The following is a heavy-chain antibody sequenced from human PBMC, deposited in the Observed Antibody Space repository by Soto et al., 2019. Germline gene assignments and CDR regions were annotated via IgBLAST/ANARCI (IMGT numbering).Heavy chain of an antibody. CDR3: ARGSYMGSWYSLDC. D-gene: IGHD6-13*01. J-gene: IGHJ4*02. CDR2: ISAHNGNT. V-gene: IGHV1-18*04. CDR1: GYTFTSYG. Sequence: ASVKVSCKASGYTFTSYGISWLRQAPGQGLEWMGWISAHNGNTDYAQKFQGRVTMTTDTSTSTASMELRSLRSDDTAVYYCARGSYMGSWYSLDCWRKGTRLTISS.